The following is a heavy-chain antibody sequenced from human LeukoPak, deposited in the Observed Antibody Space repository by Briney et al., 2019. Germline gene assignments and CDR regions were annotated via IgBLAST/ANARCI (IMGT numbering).Heavy chain of an antibody. V-gene: IGHV1-2*04. J-gene: IGHJ4*02. D-gene: IGHD2-15*01. CDR3: AREYCSGGSCYEDY. CDR2: INPNSGGT. Sequence: GPVKVSCKASGGTFSSYAISWVRQAPGQGLEWMGWINPNSGGTNYAQRFQGWVTMTRDTSISTAYMELSRLRSDDTAVYYCAREYCSGGSCYEDYWGQGTLVTVSS. CDR1: GGTFSSYA.